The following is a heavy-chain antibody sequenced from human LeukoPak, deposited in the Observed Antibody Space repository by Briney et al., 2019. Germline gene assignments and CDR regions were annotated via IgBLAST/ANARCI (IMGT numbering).Heavy chain of an antibody. Sequence: PGGSLRLSCAASGFTFSNYAMHWVRQAPGKGLEWVAVISYDGTTKYYADSVKGRFTISRDNSQNTLSLQMNSLRAEDTAIYYCAGMNPRGSHAFNIWGPGTMVTVSS. V-gene: IGHV3-30*04. D-gene: IGHD3-10*01. CDR1: GFTFSNYA. J-gene: IGHJ3*02. CDR2: ISYDGTTK. CDR3: AGMNPRGSHAFNI.